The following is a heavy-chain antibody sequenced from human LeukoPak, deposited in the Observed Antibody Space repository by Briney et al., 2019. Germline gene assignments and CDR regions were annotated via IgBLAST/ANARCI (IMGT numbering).Heavy chain of an antibody. D-gene: IGHD6-13*01. CDR3: AKAQGAWYYFDS. J-gene: IGHJ4*02. CDR2: FTTGANYT. CDR1: GFTVSSFA. V-gene: IGHV3-23*03. Sequence: LGGSLRLSCAASGFTVSSFAMSWVRQAPGKGLEWVSVFTTGANYTYYADSVKGRFTMTRDNSKNTIFLQLNNVRADDTAVYFCAKAQGAWYYFDSWGQGTLVTVSS.